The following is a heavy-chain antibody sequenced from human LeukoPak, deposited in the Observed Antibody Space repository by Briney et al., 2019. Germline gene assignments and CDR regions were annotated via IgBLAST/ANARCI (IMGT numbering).Heavy chain of an antibody. Sequence: ASVKVSCKASGYTFTSYGISWVRQAPGQGLEWMGWINPNSGGTNYAQKFQGRVTMTRDTSTSTVYMELSSLRSEDTAVYYCARETYYYDSSGYHYWGQGTLVTVSS. CDR2: INPNSGGT. J-gene: IGHJ4*02. V-gene: IGHV1-2*02. CDR1: GYTFTSYG. D-gene: IGHD3-22*01. CDR3: ARETYYYDSSGYHY.